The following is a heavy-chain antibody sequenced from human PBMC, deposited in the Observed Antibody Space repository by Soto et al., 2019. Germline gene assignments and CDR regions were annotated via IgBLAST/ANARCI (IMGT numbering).Heavy chain of an antibody. CDR1: GYSFTSYW. Sequence: PGESLKISCKGSGYSFTSYWIGWVRQMPGKGLEWMGIIYPGDSDTRYSPSFQGQVTISADKSISTAYLQWSSLKASDTAMYYCARRPRGLRLGELSLALGPPDYWGQGTLVTVSS. V-gene: IGHV5-51*01. CDR3: ARRPRGLRLGELSLALGPPDY. CDR2: IYPGDSDT. J-gene: IGHJ4*02. D-gene: IGHD3-16*02.